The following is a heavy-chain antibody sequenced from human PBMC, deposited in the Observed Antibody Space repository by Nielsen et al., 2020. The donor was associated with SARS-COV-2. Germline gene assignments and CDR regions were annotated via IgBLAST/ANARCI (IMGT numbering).Heavy chain of an antibody. CDR2: IYYSGST. V-gene: IGHV4-31*02. Sequence: PGKGLEWIGYIYYSGSTYYNPSLKSRVTISVDTSKNQFSLKLSSVTAADTAVYYCARVDGYNFGYWGQGTLVTVSS. J-gene: IGHJ4*02. D-gene: IGHD5-24*01. CDR3: ARVDGYNFGY.